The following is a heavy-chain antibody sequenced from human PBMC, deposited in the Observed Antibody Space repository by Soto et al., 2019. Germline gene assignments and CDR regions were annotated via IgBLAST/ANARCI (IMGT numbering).Heavy chain of an antibody. CDR2: IYSGGST. CDR1: GFTVSSNY. V-gene: IGHV3-66*01. D-gene: IGHD6-13*01. J-gene: IGHJ4*02. CDR3: ARGALGYSSSWTSPLGYFDY. Sequence: GGSLRLSCAASGFTVSSNYMSWVRQAPGKGLEWVSVIYSGGSTYYADSVKGRFTISRDNSKNTLYLQMNSLRAEDTAVYYCARGALGYSSSWTSPLGYFDYWGQGTLVTVSS.